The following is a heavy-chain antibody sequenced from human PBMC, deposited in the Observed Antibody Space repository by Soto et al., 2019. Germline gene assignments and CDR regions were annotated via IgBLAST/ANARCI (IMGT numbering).Heavy chain of an antibody. V-gene: IGHV4-61*01. CDR1: GGSVSSGSYY. CDR3: ARDRSSSSSSSFDY. CDR2: IYYSGST. D-gene: IGHD6-6*01. J-gene: IGHJ4*02. Sequence: SETLSLTCTVSGGSVSSGSYYWSWIRQPPGKGLEWIGYIYYSGSTNYNPSLKSRVTISVDTSKNQFSLKLSSVTAADTAVYYCARDRSSSSSSSFDYWGQGTLVTVSS.